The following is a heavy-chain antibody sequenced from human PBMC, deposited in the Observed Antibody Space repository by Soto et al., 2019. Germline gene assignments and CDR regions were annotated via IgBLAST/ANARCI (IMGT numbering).Heavy chain of an antibody. CDR3: ARGSYYAVDYFDY. CDR1: GGSIRSYY. J-gene: IGHJ4*02. V-gene: IGHV4-59*01. Sequence: SPTLSLTCTVSGGSIRSYYWSWIRQPPGKGLEWIGYIYYSGSTNYNPSLKSRVTISVDTSKNQFSLKLSSVTAADTAVYYCARGSYYAVDYFDYWGQGTLVTVSS. CDR2: IYYSGST. D-gene: IGHD1-26*01.